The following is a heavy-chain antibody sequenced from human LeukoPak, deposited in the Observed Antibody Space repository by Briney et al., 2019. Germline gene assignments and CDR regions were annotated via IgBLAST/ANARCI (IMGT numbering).Heavy chain of an antibody. D-gene: IGHD6-19*01. CDR3: ARDLSRLVRGIFDY. CDR2: ISSSSSTI. V-gene: IGHV3-48*04. CDR1: GFTFSSYS. J-gene: IGHJ4*02. Sequence: GGSLRLSCAASGFTFSSYSMNWVRQAPGKGLEWVSYISSSSSTIYYADSVKGRFTISRDNAKNSLYLQMNSLRAEDTAVYYCARDLSRLVRGIFDYWGQGTLVTVSS.